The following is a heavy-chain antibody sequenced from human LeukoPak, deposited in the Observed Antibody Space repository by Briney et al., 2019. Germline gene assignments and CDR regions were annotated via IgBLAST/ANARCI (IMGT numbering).Heavy chain of an antibody. J-gene: IGHJ4*02. V-gene: IGHV3-23*01. D-gene: IGHD3-16*01. CDR3: AKGYYDYVWGSYYFDY. CDR2: ISGSGGST. Sequence: GGSLRLSCAASGFTFSSYAMSWVRQAPGKGLEWVSAISGSGGSTYYADSVKGRFTIPRDNSRDTLFLQMNSLRAEDTAVYYCAKGYYDYVWGSYYFDYRGQGTLVTVSS. CDR1: GFTFSSYA.